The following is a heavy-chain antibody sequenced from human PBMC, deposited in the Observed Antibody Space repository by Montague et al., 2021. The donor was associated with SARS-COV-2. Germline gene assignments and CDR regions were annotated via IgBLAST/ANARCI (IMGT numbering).Heavy chain of an antibody. V-gene: IGHV4-39*01. CDR3: ARHRNYGDHSLDNWFHP. CDR1: GDSTSCPNCY. CDR2: IYNSGTT. J-gene: IGHJ5*02. D-gene: IGHD4-17*01. Sequence: SDTLSLTCTVSGDSTSCPNCYWGWIRQPPGKGLDWIGTIYNSGTTYYNPSLKSRLTTSIDTSKNQFSLKLSSVTAADTAVYYCARHRNYGDHSLDNWFHPWGQGTLVTVSS.